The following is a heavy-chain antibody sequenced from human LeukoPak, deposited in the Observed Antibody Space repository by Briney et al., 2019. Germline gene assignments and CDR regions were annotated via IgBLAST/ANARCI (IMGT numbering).Heavy chain of an antibody. D-gene: IGHD6-19*01. J-gene: IGHJ4*02. V-gene: IGHV1-18*01. CDR1: GYSFITYS. Sequence: ASVKVSCKTSGYSFITYSINWVRQAPGQGLEWMGWISGYSGNTNYAQELQGRVTMTIDTSTGTAYMELRSLRSDDTAVYYCARGHSSGRDYYFDYWGQGTLVTVSS. CDR2: ISGYSGNT. CDR3: ARGHSSGRDYYFDY.